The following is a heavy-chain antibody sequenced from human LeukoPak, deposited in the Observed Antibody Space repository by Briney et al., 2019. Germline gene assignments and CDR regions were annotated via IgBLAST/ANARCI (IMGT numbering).Heavy chain of an antibody. Sequence: SETLSLTCAVYGGSFSGYYWSWIRQPPGKGLEWIGEINHSGSTNYNPSLKSRVTISVDTSKNQFSLKLSSVTAADTPVYYCARRIMRIAARPYYFDYWGQGTLVTVSS. CDR3: ARRIMRIAARPYYFDY. CDR1: GGSFSGYY. CDR2: INHSGST. V-gene: IGHV4-34*01. J-gene: IGHJ4*02. D-gene: IGHD6-6*01.